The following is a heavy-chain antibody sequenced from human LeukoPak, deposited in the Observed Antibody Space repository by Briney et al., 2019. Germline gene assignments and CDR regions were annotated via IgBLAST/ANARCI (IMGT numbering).Heavy chain of an antibody. D-gene: IGHD3-3*01. CDR3: AKGARYYDFWSGPPHYYYGMDV. Sequence: GGSLRLSCAASGFTVSRNYMSWVRQAPGKGLEWVSVTFSGGDTDYADSVKGRLAISRDNSKNTLYLQMNRLRAEDTGVYYCAKGARYYDFWSGPPHYYYGMDVWGQGTTVTVPS. CDR1: GFTVSRNY. V-gene: IGHV3-53*01. J-gene: IGHJ6*02. CDR2: TFSGGDT.